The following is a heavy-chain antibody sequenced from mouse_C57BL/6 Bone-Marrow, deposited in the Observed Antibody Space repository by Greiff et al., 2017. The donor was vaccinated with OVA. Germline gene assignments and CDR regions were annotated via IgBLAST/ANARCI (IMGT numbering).Heavy chain of an antibody. J-gene: IGHJ2*01. CDR2: IDPANGNT. V-gene: IGHV14-3*01. Sequence: VQLKQSVAELVRPGASVKLSCTASGFNIKNTYMHWVKQRPEQGLEWIGRIDPANGNTKYAPKFQGKATITADTSSNTAYLQLSSLTSEDTAIYYGARGGSYYSNYEDYFDYWGQGTTLTVSS. CDR3: ARGGSYYSNYEDYFDY. CDR1: GFNIKNTY. D-gene: IGHD2-5*01.